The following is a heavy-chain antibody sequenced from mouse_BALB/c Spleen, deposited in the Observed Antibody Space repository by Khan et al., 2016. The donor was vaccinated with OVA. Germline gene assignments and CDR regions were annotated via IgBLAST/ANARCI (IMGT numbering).Heavy chain of an antibody. V-gene: IGHV2-3*01. CDR1: GFSLTTYG. Sequence: QVQLKESGPGLVAPSQSLSITCTVSGFSLTTYGVNWIRQPPGKGLEWLGVIWGDGSTNYHSAIISRLSISKDNYKSQVFLKLNSLQTDDTATYYCAKWGDGSTYAMDYWGQGTSVTVSS. CDR3: AKWGDGSTYAMDY. J-gene: IGHJ4*01. CDR2: IWGDGST. D-gene: IGHD2-3*01.